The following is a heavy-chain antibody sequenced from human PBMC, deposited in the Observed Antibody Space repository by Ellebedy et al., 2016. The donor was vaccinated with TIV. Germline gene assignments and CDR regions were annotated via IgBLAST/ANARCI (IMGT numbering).Heavy chain of an antibody. CDR2: IRDKAHSHTT. J-gene: IGHJ4*02. D-gene: IGHD2-21*01. CDR3: TKAGCVGGNCFYPFDY. Sequence: GESPKISCATSGFLFSDHYMDWVRQAPGKGLEWVGRIRDKAHSHTTEYAASVQGRFTISRDDSKNSVSLQMNSLRIEDTAVYFCTKAGCVGGNCFYPFDYWGQGVLVTVSA. CDR1: GFLFSDHY. V-gene: IGHV3-72*01.